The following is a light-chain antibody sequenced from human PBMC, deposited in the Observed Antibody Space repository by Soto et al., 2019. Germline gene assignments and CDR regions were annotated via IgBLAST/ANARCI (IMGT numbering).Light chain of an antibody. CDR2: DAS. Sequence: DIQMTQSPSTLSASVGDRVTVTCRASQSVGTWLAWYQQNPGRAPNLLIYDASTLASAVPSRFSGSGSGTEFTLTISSLQSDDFATYYCQRYNSFSPWAFGQGTKVEIK. V-gene: IGKV1-5*01. J-gene: IGKJ1*01. CDR3: QRYNSFSPWA. CDR1: QSVGTW.